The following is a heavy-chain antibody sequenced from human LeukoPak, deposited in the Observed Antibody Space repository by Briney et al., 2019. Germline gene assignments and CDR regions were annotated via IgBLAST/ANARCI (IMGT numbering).Heavy chain of an antibody. V-gene: IGHV3-23*01. D-gene: IGHD5-12*01. Sequence: ETLSLTCTVSGGSISSYYWSWVRQAPGKGLEWVSAISGSGGSTYYADSVKGRFTISRDNSKNTLYLQMNSLRAEDTAVYYCAKVQYSGYDPYYYGMDVWGQGTTVTVSS. J-gene: IGHJ6*02. CDR2: ISGSGGST. CDR3: AKVQYSGYDPYYYGMDV. CDR1: GGSISSYY.